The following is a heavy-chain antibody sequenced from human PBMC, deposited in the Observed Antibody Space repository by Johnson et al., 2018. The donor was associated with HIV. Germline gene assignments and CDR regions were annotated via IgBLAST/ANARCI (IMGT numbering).Heavy chain of an antibody. J-gene: IGHJ3*02. CDR2: INTDGSST. V-gene: IGHV3-74*02. Sequence: VQLVESGGGLVQPGGSLRLSCAASGFTFSRYWMHWVRQAPGKGLVWVSRINTDGSSTSYADSVKGRFNISRDNAKNTLYLQMNSLRSEDTAVYYCARGDTMIVVVDNAFDIWGQGTMVTVSS. D-gene: IGHD3-22*01. CDR1: GFTFSRYW. CDR3: ARGDTMIVVVDNAFDI.